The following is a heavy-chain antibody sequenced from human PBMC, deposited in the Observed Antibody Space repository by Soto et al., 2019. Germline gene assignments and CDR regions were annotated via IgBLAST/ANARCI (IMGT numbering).Heavy chain of an antibody. CDR1: GGSISSSSYY. V-gene: IGHV4-39*01. J-gene: IGHJ4*02. CDR3: AGGLRYFDWLARSFYFDY. D-gene: IGHD3-9*01. CDR2: IYYSGST. Sequence: SETLSLTCTVSGGSISSSSYYWGWIRQPPGKGLEWIGSIYYSGSTYYNPSLKSRVTISVDTSKNQFSLKLSSVTAADTAVYYCAGGLRYFDWLARSFYFDYWGQGTLVNVSS.